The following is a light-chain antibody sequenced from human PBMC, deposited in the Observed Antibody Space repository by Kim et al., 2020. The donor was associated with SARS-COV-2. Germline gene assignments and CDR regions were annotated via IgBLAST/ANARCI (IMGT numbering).Light chain of an antibody. CDR1: SSDVGGWNY. CDR3: SSYGSSNTV. J-gene: IGLJ3*02. Sequence: PGQSITISCTGSSSDVGGWNYVSWYQQHPGKAPKLVIYDVSSRPSGISNRFSASKSGNTASLTISGLQAEDEADYFCSSYGSSNTVFGGGTKLTVL. CDR2: DVS. V-gene: IGLV2-14*03.